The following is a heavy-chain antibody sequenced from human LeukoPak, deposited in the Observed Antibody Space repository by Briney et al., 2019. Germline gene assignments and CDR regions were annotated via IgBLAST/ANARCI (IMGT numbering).Heavy chain of an antibody. Sequence: SETLSLTCTVSGGSISSYYWSWIRQPPGKGLEWIGYIYYSGSTNYNPSLKSRVTISVDTSKNQFSLKLSSVTAADTAVYYCAASRYYVRYFDLWGRGTLVTVSS. D-gene: IGHD2/OR15-2a*01. V-gene: IGHV4-59*01. J-gene: IGHJ2*01. CDR3: AASRYYVRYFDL. CDR1: GGSISSYY. CDR2: IYYSGST.